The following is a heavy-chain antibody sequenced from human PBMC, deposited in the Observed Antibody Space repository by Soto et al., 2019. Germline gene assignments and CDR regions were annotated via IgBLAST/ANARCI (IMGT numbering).Heavy chain of an antibody. V-gene: IGHV4-30-2*01. CDR2: IYHSANT. CDR3: ARVPDY. CDR1: GGSISSGGYS. J-gene: IGHJ4*02. Sequence: QLQLQESGSGLVKPSQTLSLTCAVSGGSISSGGYSWGWIRQPPGKGLEWFGYIYHSANTYYNPSLTSRVTISVDRSKNQFSLKLSSVTAADPAVYYCARVPDYWGQGTLVTVSS.